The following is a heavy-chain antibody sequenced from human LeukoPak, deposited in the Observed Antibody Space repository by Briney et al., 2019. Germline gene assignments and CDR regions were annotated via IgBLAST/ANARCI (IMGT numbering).Heavy chain of an antibody. CDR2: IYSGGST. Sequence: PGGSLRLSCAASGFTVSSNYMSWVRQAPGKGLEWVSVIYSGGSTHSADSVKGRFTISRDNAKNTLFLQMYNLRVEDTAVYYCATSHDSTGYYPFDYWGQGTLVTVSS. CDR1: GFTVSSNY. D-gene: IGHD3-22*01. J-gene: IGHJ4*02. V-gene: IGHV3-66*01. CDR3: ATSHDSTGYYPFDY.